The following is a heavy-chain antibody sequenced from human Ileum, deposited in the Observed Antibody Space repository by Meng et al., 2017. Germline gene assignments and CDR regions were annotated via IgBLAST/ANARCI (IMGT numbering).Heavy chain of an antibody. V-gene: IGHV3-72*01. CDR2: SANKANSYTT. CDR3: ARGYSGYYFYAFDI. D-gene: IGHD1-26*01. J-gene: IGHJ3*02. Sequence: GESLKISCAASGSTFNDHYIDWVRQAPGKGLEWVGLSANKANSYTTEYAASVKGRFTISRDDSKNSLYLQMDSLKTEDTAMYYCARGYSGYYFYAFDIWGQGTMVTVSS. CDR1: GSTFNDHY.